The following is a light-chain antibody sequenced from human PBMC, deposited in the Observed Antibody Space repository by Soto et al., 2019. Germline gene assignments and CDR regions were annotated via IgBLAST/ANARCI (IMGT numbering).Light chain of an antibody. CDR3: HQYEDWPPYT. Sequence: EIEMTQSPATLSLSPGERATVSCRASQSVGNNLAWYQQKSGQAPRLLIYGAYTRAAGVPARFSGTGSGTEFTLTISSLQSEDFAVYYCHQYEDWPPYTFGQGNKLQFK. V-gene: IGKV3-15*01. J-gene: IGKJ2*01. CDR1: QSVGNN. CDR2: GAY.